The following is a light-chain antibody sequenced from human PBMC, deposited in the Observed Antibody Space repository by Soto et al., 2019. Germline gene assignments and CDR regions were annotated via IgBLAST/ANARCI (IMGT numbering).Light chain of an antibody. CDR3: HQYGNPPWA. J-gene: IGKJ1*01. CDR2: AAS. Sequence: EIVLMQSPDTLSLSPGERATLSCRASQSGFGTYLAWFQHKPDQAPRLLIYAASSRATGIPDRFGGSGFGTALTLTISRVEPEDFAVYYYHQYGNPPWAVGHGTKVEMK. CDR1: QSGFGTY. V-gene: IGKV3-20*01.